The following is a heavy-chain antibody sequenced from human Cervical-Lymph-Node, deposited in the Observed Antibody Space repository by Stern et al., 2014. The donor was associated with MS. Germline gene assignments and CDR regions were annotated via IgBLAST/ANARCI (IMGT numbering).Heavy chain of an antibody. CDR1: GFAVSSYA. CDR2: IMNSGNYI. Sequence: EVQLLQSGGGVVKPGGSLRLSCAASGFAVSSYAMNWVRQAPGKGLEWVSDIMNSGNYIDYADAVKGRFAITRDNANNSVHLEMDSLRTDDTAVYFCAREGVAGYYYGLDVWGQGTTVSVSS. D-gene: IGHD3-10*01. V-gene: IGHV3-21*05. CDR3: AREGVAGYYYGLDV. J-gene: IGHJ6*02.